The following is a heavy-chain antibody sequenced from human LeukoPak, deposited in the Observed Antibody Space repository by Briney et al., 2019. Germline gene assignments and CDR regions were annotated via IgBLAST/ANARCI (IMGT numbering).Heavy chain of an antibody. V-gene: IGHV1-69*05. D-gene: IGHD3-22*01. CDR1: GGTFSSYA. CDR3: ASRGPYYDSSGYLDY. J-gene: IGHJ4*02. Sequence: ASVKVSCKASGGTFSSYAISWVRQAPGQGLEWMGGIIPIFGTANYAQKFQGRVTITTDESTSTAYMELSSLRSEDTAVYYCASRGPYYDSSGYLDYWGQGTLVTVSS. CDR2: IIPIFGTA.